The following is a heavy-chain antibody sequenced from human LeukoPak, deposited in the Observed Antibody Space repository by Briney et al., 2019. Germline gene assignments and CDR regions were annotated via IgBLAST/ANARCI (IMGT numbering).Heavy chain of an antibody. J-gene: IGHJ6*03. CDR2: IYTSGST. Sequence: SETLSLTCTVSGGSISSGSYYWSWIRQPAGKGLEWIGRIYTSGSTNYNASLKSRVTISVDTSKNQFSLKLSSVTAADTAVYYCARVAALYYYYYMDVWGKGTTVTVSS. CDR3: ARVAALYYYYYMDV. D-gene: IGHD2-15*01. V-gene: IGHV4-61*02. CDR1: GGSISSGSYY.